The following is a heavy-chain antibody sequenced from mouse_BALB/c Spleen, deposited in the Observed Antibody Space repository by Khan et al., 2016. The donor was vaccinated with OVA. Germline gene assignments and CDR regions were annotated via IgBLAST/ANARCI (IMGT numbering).Heavy chain of an antibody. V-gene: IGHV3-2*02. CDR2: ISYTGSP. J-gene: IGHJ2*01. CDR1: GYSITSGYG. Sequence: EVQLQESGPGLVKPSQSLSLTCTVSGYSITSGYGWNWIRQFPGNKLEWMCYISYTGSPIYNPSLKSRISIPRDTSKNQFFLQLNSVTTEDTATYYCARTARIKYWGQGTTLTVSS. D-gene: IGHD1-2*01. CDR3: ARTARIKY.